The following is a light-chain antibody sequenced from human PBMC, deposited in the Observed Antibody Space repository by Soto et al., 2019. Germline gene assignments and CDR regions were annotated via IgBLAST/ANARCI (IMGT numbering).Light chain of an antibody. Sequence: EIVLTQSPGTLSLSPGDRATLSCRASQSLSRTYLAWYQQKPGQAPRLLIYASSDRAPGIPDRFRGSGCGTDCTLTISRLEPEDFAVYYCQGYGRSPLYTFGQGTKLEIK. V-gene: IGKV3-20*01. CDR2: ASS. J-gene: IGKJ2*01. CDR1: QSLSRTY. CDR3: QGYGRSPLYT.